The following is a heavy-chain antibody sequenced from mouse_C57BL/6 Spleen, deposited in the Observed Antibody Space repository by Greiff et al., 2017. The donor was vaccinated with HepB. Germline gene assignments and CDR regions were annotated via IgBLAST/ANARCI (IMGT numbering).Heavy chain of an antibody. J-gene: IGHJ2*01. Sequence: VQLQQPGAELVKPGASVKMSCKASGYTFTSYWITWVKQRPGQGLEWIGDIYPGSGSTNYNEKFKSKATLTVDTSSSTAYMQLSSLTSEDSAVYYCASSRSVEGYYFDYWGQGTTLTVSS. D-gene: IGHD3-3*01. V-gene: IGHV1-55*01. CDR3: ASSRSVEGYYFDY. CDR2: IYPGSGST. CDR1: GYTFTSYW.